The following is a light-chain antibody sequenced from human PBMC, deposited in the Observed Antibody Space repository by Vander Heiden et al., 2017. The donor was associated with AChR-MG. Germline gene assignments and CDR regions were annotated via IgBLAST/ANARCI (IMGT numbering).Light chain of an antibody. Sequence: QSVLTQPPSASGTPGPRVTIPWSGGSPNIESNYVYWYQHLPGTAPKLLISRNNQRPAGVPDRFSGSTSDTSAALAISGLRSEDEADYYCVSWDDSLSGVVFGGGTKLTVL. V-gene: IGLV1-47*01. CDR3: VSWDDSLSGVV. J-gene: IGLJ2*01. CDR2: RNN. CDR1: SPNIESNY.